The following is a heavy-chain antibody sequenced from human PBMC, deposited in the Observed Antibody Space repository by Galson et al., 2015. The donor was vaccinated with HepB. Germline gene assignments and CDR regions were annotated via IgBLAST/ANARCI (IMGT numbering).Heavy chain of an antibody. CDR3: ARVADADYGDHSHFDY. CDR2: ISSSSTYT. D-gene: IGHD4-17*01. Sequence: SLRLSCAASGFTFSDYYMSWVRQAPGEGLEWVSYISSSSTYTNYAASVKGRFTISRDNAKNSLYLQLNSLRAEDTAVYYCARVADADYGDHSHFDYWGQGTLVTVSS. J-gene: IGHJ4*02. V-gene: IGHV3-11*06. CDR1: GFTFSDYY.